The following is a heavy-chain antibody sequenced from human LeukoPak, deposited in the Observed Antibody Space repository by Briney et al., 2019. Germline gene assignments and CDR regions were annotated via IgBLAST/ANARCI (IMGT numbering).Heavy chain of an antibody. CDR3: ALWKYDYVWGSYPQGDY. D-gene: IGHD3-16*02. J-gene: IGHJ4*02. V-gene: IGHV1-69*05. Sequence: SVKVSCKASGGTFSSYAISWVRQAPGQGLEWMGRIIPIFGTANYAQKYQGRVTITTDESTSTAYMELSSLRSEDTAVYYCALWKYDYVWGSYPQGDYWGQGTLVTVSS. CDR1: GGTFSSYA. CDR2: IIPIFGTA.